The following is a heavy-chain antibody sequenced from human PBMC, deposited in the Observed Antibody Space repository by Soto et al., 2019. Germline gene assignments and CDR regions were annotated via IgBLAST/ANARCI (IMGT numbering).Heavy chain of an antibody. J-gene: IGHJ6*02. CDR3: AREYYDSSGYYYFPYYYYYYGMDV. CDR1: GFTFSSYG. CDR2: IWYDGSNK. D-gene: IGHD3-22*01. V-gene: IGHV3-33*01. Sequence: GGSLRLSCAASGFTFSSYGMHWVRQAPGKGLEWVAVIWYDGSNKYYADSVKGRFTISRDNSKNTLYLQMNSLRAEDTAVYYCAREYYDSSGYYYFPYYYYYYGMDVWGQGTTVTVSS.